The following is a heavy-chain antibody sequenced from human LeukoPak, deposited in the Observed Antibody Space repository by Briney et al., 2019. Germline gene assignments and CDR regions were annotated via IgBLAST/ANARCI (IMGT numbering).Heavy chain of an antibody. D-gene: IGHD6-13*01. V-gene: IGHV3-30-3*01. CDR3: ARDPAPYSSSWYDAFDI. CDR1: GXTFRSYX. Sequence: RXXCAASGXTFRSYXXXWVRQAPGKXLEXVAVXSYDESNKYYADSVKGRFTISRDNSKNTLYLQMNSLRAEDTAVYYCARDPAPYSSSWYDAFDIWGQGTMVTVSS. J-gene: IGHJ3*02. CDR2: XSYDESNK.